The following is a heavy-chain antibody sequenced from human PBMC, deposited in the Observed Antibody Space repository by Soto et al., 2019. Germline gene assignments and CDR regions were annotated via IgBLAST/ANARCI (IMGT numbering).Heavy chain of an antibody. J-gene: IGHJ4*02. Sequence: GGSLRLSCAASGFTIGSNAIYWVRQAPGKGLEWVSAISDRGDTTHYADSVKGRFTISRDTSKNTLYLQLNALRANDTAVYYCAKDKPGTTSFDYWGQGTLVTVS. V-gene: IGHV3-23*01. D-gene: IGHD1-1*01. CDR2: ISDRGDTT. CDR1: GFTIGSNA. CDR3: AKDKPGTTSFDY.